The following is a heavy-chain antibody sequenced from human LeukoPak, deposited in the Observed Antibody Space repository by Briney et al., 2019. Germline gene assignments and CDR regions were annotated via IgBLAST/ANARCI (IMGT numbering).Heavy chain of an antibody. CDR3: ARDVLFGGYTFDI. CDR2: INPNSGGT. CDR1: GYTFTGYY. J-gene: IGHJ3*02. D-gene: IGHD3-10*01. V-gene: IGHV1-2*02. Sequence: ASVKVSCKASGYTFTGYYMHWVRQAHGQGLEWMGWINPNSGGTNYAQKFQGRVTMTRDTSISTAYMELSRLRSDDTAVYYCARDVLFGGYTFDIWGQGTMVTVSS.